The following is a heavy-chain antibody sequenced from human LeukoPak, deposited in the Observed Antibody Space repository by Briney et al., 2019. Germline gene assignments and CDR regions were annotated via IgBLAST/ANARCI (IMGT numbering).Heavy chain of an antibody. J-gene: IGHJ4*02. CDR1: SGSISSGGYY. V-gene: IGHV4-31*03. D-gene: IGHD3-3*01. Sequence: SETLSLTCTVSSGSISSGGYYWSWIRQHPGKGLEWIGYIYYSGSTYYNPSLKSRVTISVDTSKNQFSLKLSSVTAADTAAYYCARFSAWSGYLGLNYWGQGTLVTVSS. CDR2: IYYSGST. CDR3: ARFSAWSGYLGLNY.